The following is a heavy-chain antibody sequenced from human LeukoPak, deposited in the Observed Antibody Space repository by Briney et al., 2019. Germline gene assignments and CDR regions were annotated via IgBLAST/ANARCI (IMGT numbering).Heavy chain of an antibody. J-gene: IGHJ3*02. Sequence: GASVKVSCKASGYTFTSYDINWVRQATGQGLEWMGWMDPNRGNTGYPQKVQGRVTMTGHTSISTAYMELSSLRSEDTAVYYCARSGATRDGYSYAFDIWGQGTMVTVSS. CDR2: MDPNRGNT. CDR1: GYTFTSYD. CDR3: ARSGATRDGYSYAFDI. V-gene: IGHV1-8*01. D-gene: IGHD5-24*01.